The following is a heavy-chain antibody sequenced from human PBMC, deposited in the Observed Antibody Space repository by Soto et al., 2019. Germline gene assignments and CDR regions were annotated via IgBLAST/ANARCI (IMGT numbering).Heavy chain of an antibody. V-gene: IGHV4-59*01. CDR3: ARGDGSVTAGYYYYGMDV. J-gene: IGHJ6*02. CDR1: GGSISSYY. D-gene: IGHD1-26*01. CDR2: IYYSGST. Sequence: SETLSLTCTVSGGSISSYYWSWIRQPPGKGLEWIAYIYYSGSTNYNPSLKSRVTISVDTSKNQFSLKLSSVTAADTAVYYCARGDGSVTAGYYYYGMDVWGQRTTVTVSS.